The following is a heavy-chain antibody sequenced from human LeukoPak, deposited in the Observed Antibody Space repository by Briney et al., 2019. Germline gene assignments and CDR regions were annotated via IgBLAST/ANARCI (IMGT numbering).Heavy chain of an antibody. V-gene: IGHV3-23*01. J-gene: IGHJ6*03. CDR2: I. CDR3: AKGSFGVVISYYYYMDV. CDR1: GFTFSSQA. Sequence: PGGSLRLSCAVSGFTFSSQAMSWVRQAPGKGLEWLSGIDSVKGRFTISRDNSKNTLYLQMNSLRAEDTAVYYCAKGSFGVVISYYYYMDVWGKGTTVTVSS. D-gene: IGHD3-3*01.